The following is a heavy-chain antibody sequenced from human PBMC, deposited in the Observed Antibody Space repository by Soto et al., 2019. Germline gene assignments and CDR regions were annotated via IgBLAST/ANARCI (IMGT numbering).Heavy chain of an antibody. J-gene: IGHJ4*02. CDR1: GFTFSSYA. D-gene: IGHD3-3*01. Sequence: EVQLLESGGGLVQPGGSLRLSCAASGFTFSSYAMSWVRQAPGKGLEWVSAISGSGGSTYYADSVKGRFTISRDNSKNTLYLQMNSLRAEDTAVYYCAKDQDYDSWSGYSNFDYWGQGTLVTVSS. CDR3: AKDQDYDSWSGYSNFDY. CDR2: ISGSGGST. V-gene: IGHV3-23*01.